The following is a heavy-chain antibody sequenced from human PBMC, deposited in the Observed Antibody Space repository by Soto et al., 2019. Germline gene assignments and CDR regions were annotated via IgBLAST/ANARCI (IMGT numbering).Heavy chain of an antibody. V-gene: IGHV3-33*01. CDR2: IWYDGSNK. D-gene: IGHD3-22*01. CDR1: GFTFSSYG. Sequence: QVQLVESGGGVVQPGRSLRLSCAASGFTFSSYGMHWVRQAPGKGLEWVAVIWYDGSNKYYADSVKGRFTISRDNSKNTLYLQMNSLRAEDTAVYYCARAGGGVAAAGNTGSVYYDSSGPLDYWGQGTLVTVSS. CDR3: ARAGGGVAAAGNTGSVYYDSSGPLDY. J-gene: IGHJ4*02.